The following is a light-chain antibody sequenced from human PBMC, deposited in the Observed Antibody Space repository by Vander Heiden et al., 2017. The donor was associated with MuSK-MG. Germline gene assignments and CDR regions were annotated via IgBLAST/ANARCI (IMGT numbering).Light chain of an antibody. CDR1: QSISSY. J-gene: IGKJ2*01. CDR2: AAS. CDR3: QQSDSTPYT. Sequence: DIQKCKSTSSLSASVGDRVTITCRASQSISSYLNWYQQKPGKAPKLLIYAASSLQSGVPSRFSGSGSGTDFTLTISSLQPEDFAAYYCQQSDSTPYTFGQGTKLEIK. V-gene: IGKV1-39*01.